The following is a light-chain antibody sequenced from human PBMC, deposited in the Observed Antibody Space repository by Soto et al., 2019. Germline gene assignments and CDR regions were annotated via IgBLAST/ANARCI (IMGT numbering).Light chain of an antibody. V-gene: IGKV3-11*01. CDR2: DAS. CDR1: QSISSY. J-gene: IGKJ2*01. Sequence: EIVLTQSPATLSLSPGERATRSCRASQSISSYLAWYQQKPGQAPRLLLYDASNRSTGIPARFSGSGSGTAFTPTITSLLAEDDAVYDCQQQSNWPPYTCGQGTKLYIK. CDR3: QQQSNWPPYT.